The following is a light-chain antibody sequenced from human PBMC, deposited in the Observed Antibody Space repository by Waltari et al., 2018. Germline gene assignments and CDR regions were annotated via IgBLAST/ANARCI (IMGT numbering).Light chain of an antibody. CDR2: RNN. CDR1: SSKIGTNY. CDR3: VAWDDSLSGRV. J-gene: IGLJ3*02. V-gene: IGLV1-47*01. Sequence: QSVLTQPPSASGTPGQRVTISCSGRSSKIGTNYVYWYQQLPGTAPKLFIYRNNQGPSEGPDRVSGSKSGTSASLAISGLRSEDEADYYCVAWDDSLSGRVFGGGTKVTVL.